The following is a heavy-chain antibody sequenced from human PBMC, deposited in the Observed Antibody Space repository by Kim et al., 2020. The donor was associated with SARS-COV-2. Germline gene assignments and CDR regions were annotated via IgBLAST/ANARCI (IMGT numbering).Heavy chain of an antibody. CDR2: ISSSSSYI. V-gene: IGHV3-21*01. CDR1: GFTFSSYS. CDR3: ARDPAGVFRGYYYYGMDV. Sequence: GGSLRLSCAASGFTFSSYSMNWVRQAPGKGLEWVSSISSSSSYIYYADSVKGRFTISRDNAKNSLYLQMNSLRAEDTAVYYCARDPAGVFRGYYYYGMDVWGQGTTVTVSS. D-gene: IGHD3-3*01. J-gene: IGHJ6*02.